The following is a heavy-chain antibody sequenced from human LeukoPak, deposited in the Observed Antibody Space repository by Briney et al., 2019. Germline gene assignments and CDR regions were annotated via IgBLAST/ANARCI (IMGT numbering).Heavy chain of an antibody. CDR3: ARPYYYDSRIDP. CDR2: MYYSGST. CDR1: GGSIRSCDFY. Sequence: SETLSLTCTVSGGSIRSCDFYWSWTRQPPGKGLEWSAYMYYSGSTYYNPSLKSRLTMSADTSKNQLSLELSSVTAADTAVYYCARPYYYDSRIDPWGQGILVTVSS. V-gene: IGHV4-30-4*01. D-gene: IGHD3-22*01. J-gene: IGHJ5*02.